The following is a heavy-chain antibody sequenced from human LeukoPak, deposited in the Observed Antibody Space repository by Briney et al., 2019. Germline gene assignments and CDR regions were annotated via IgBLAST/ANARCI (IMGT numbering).Heavy chain of an antibody. CDR3: ARVGQWLGPYYFDY. V-gene: IGHV1-2*02. CDR1: GYTFTGYY. D-gene: IGHD6-19*01. Sequence: GASVKVSCKASGYTFTGYYMHWVRQAPGQGLEWKGWINPNSGGTNYAQKFQGGVTMTRDTSISTAYMELSRLRSDDTAVYYCARVGQWLGPYYFDYWGQGTLVTVSS. CDR2: INPNSGGT. J-gene: IGHJ4*02.